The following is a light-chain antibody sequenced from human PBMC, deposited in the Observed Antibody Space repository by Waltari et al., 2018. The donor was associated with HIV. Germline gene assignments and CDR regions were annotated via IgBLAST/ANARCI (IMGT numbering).Light chain of an antibody. J-gene: IGKJ5*01. V-gene: IGKV1-33*01. CDR2: DIS. CDR1: QDISHH. Sequence: QMTQSPSSRSAFVGDRITITCQASQDISHHLNWYQQRPGKVPKLLIYDISNLEAGVPSRFRGSGSGTDFTFTISSLQPEDIATYYCQQYKILPITFGQGTRLDI. CDR3: QQYKILPIT.